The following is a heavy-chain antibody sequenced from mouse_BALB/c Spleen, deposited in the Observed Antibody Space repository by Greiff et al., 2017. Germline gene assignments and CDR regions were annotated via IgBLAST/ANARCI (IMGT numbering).Heavy chain of an antibody. CDR1: GYTFTSYT. CDR3: ARLFYDAMDY. D-gene: IGHD2-3*01. CDR2: INPSSGYT. V-gene: IGHV1-4*02. J-gene: IGHJ4*01. Sequence: QVQLQQSAAELARPGASVKMSCKASGYTFTSYTMHWVKQRPGQGLEWIGYINPSSGYTEYNQKFKDKTTLTADKSSSTAYMQLSSLTSEDSAVYYCARLFYDAMDYWGQGTSVTVSS.